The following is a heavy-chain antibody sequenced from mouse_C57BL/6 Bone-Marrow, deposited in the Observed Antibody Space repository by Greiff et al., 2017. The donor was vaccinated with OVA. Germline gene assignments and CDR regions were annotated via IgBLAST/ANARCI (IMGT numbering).Heavy chain of an antibody. V-gene: IGHV1-50*01. D-gene: IGHD2-12*01. J-gene: IGHJ4*01. CDR3: ARSDDGGAYAMDY. Sequence: VQLQQPGAELVKPGASVKLSCKASGYTFTSYWMQWVKQRPGQGLEWIGEIDPSDSYTNYNQKFKGKATLTVDTSSSTAYMQLSSLTSEDSAVYYGARSDDGGAYAMDYWGQGTSVTVSS. CDR2: IDPSDSYT. CDR1: GYTFTSYW.